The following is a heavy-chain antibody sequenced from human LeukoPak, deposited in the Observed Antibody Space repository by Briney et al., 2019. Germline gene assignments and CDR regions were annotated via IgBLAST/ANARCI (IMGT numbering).Heavy chain of an antibody. Sequence: SQTLSLTCTVSGGSISSGGYYWSWIRQHTGKGLEWIGYIYYSGSTYYNPSLKSRVTISVDTSKNQFSLKLSSVTAADTAVYYCARAQKVGIFGVAYAYMDVWGKGTTVTVSS. CDR3: ARAQKVGIFGVAYAYMDV. D-gene: IGHD3-3*01. V-gene: IGHV4-31*03. CDR1: GGSISSGGYY. J-gene: IGHJ6*03. CDR2: IYYSGST.